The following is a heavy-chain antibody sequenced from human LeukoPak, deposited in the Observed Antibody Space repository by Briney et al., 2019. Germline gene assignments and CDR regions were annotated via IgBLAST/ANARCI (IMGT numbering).Heavy chain of an antibody. CDR2: ISGDGRDA. CDR3: AKDRVLAYQDTADSFDM. Sequence: PGGSLRLSCAASGFTFDDYAMHWVRQAPGKGLEWVSLISGDGRDAYYGDFVKGRFTISRDNINNSLYLQMNNLRTEDTALYYCAKDRVLAYQDTADSFDMCGQGTVVTV. D-gene: IGHD2-21*01. V-gene: IGHV3-43*02. J-gene: IGHJ3*02. CDR1: GFTFDDYA.